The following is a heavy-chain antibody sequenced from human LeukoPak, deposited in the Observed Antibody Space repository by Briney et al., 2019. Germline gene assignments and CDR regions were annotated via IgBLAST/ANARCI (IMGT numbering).Heavy chain of an antibody. Sequence: GGSLRLSCAASGFTFSSYEMNWVRQAPGKGLEWVSYISTSGSTIYYADSVKGRFTISRDNAKNSLHLQMNSLRAEDTAVYYCARRQTAGTRVFDYWRQGTLVTVSS. V-gene: IGHV3-48*03. CDR3: ARRQTAGTRVFDY. CDR2: ISTSGSTI. J-gene: IGHJ4*02. CDR1: GFTFSSYE.